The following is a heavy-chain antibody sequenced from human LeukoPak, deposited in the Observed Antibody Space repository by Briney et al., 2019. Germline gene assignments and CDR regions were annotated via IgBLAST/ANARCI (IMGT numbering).Heavy chain of an antibody. D-gene: IGHD6-19*01. Sequence: PGGSLRLSCAASGFTFDDYAMHWVRQAPGKGLEWVSGISWNSGSMGYADSVKGRFTISRDNAKNSLYLQMNSLRAEDTALYYCAKAESVAGTENAFDIWGQGTMVTVSS. CDR2: ISWNSGSM. V-gene: IGHV3-9*01. CDR1: GFTFDDYA. CDR3: AKAESVAGTENAFDI. J-gene: IGHJ3*02.